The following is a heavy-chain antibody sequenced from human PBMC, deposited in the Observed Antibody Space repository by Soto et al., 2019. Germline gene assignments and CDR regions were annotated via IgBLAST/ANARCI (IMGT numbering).Heavy chain of an antibody. CDR3: ARDRRHGYKQSFDF. CDR2: ISFSGAT. V-gene: IGHV4-59*01. J-gene: IGHJ4*02. CDR1: GVSITCYL. D-gene: IGHD1-1*01. Sequence: PSETLSLTCTVSGVSITCYLWSWIRQTPGKGLDWIGSISFSGATYSNPSLKGRAALSVDTSENHLSLTLNSVTSADTAVYFCARDRRHGYKQSFDFYGQGNQVTVSS.